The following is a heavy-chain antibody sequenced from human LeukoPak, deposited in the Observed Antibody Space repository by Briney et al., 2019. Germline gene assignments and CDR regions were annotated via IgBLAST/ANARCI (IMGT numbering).Heavy chain of an antibody. CDR2: INPNSGGT. D-gene: IGHD3-3*01. J-gene: IGHJ4*02. CDR1: GYTFTGYY. CDR3: ARARGFLEWGRVDY. Sequence: RASVKVSCKASGYTFTGYYIHWVRQAPGQGLEWMGWINPNSGGTNYAQKFQGRVSVTRDTSISTVYMELSRLRYDDTAVYYCARARGFLEWGRVDYWGQGTLVTVSS. V-gene: IGHV1-2*02.